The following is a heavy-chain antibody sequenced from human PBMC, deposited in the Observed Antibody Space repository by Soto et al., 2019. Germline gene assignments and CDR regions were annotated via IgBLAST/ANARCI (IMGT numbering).Heavy chain of an antibody. CDR1: GFTFSSYG. D-gene: IGHD3-10*01. J-gene: IGHJ4*02. CDR3: AKDFKSRSFVAPLDY. CDR2: ISYDGSNK. V-gene: IGHV3-30*18. Sequence: GGSLRLSCAASGFTFSSYGMHWVRQAPGKGLEWVAVISYDGSNKYYADSVKGRFTISRDNSKNTLYLQMNSLRAEDTAVYYCAKDFKSRSFVAPLDYWGQGTLVTVSS.